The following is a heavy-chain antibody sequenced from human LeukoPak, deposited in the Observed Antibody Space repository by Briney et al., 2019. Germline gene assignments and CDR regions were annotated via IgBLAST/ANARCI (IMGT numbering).Heavy chain of an antibody. CDR3: VRGVGSSTSCYVRAFDI. CDR2: IKCDGSEK. CDR1: GFTYSNSW. J-gene: IGHJ3*02. V-gene: IGHV3-52*01. D-gene: IGHD2-2*01. Sequence: GGSLRLSCAASGFTYSNSWMHWVCQAPEKGLEWVADIKCDGSEKCYVDSVKGRLTISRDNAKNSLYLQVNSLRAEDMTVYYCVRGVGSSTSCYVRAFDIWGQGTMVTVSS.